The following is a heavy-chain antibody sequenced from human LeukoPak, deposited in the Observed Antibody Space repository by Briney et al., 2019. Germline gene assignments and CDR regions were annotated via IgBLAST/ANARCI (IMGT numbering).Heavy chain of an antibody. V-gene: IGHV1-2*02. CDR2: INPNSGGT. D-gene: IGHD3-10*01. CDR3: ARLRYGSGSYLFDY. J-gene: IGHJ4*02. Sequence: GASVKVSCKASGYTLTGYYMHWVRQAPGQGLEWMGWINPNSGGTNYAQKFQGRVTMTRDTSISTAYMELSRLRSDDTAVYYCARLRYGSGSYLFDYWGQGTLVTVSS. CDR1: GYTLTGYY.